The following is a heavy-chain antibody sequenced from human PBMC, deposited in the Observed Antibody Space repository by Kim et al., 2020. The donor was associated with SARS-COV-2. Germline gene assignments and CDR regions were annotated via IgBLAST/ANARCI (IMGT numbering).Heavy chain of an antibody. J-gene: IGHJ5*02. CDR2: INTGNGNT. V-gene: IGHV1-3*04. CDR3: ARWRELVLWFDP. Sequence: PGQRLEWMGWINTGNGNTKYSQKFQGRVTITRDTSASTAYMELSSLRSEDTAVYYCARWRELVLWFDPWGQGTLVTVSS. D-gene: IGHD1-26*01.